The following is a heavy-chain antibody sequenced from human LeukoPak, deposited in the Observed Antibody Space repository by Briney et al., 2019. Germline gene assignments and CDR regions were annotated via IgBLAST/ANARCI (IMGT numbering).Heavy chain of an antibody. Sequence: AGGSLRLSCVASGFTFSNYAMSWVRQAPGEGLEWVSGIFGGTGSTYYADSVKGRVTIPRDNSRNTVYLQMNSLRVEDTAVYYCAKDRTFYSDFTAYYFSPPLQHYWGQGALVTVSS. V-gene: IGHV3-23*01. CDR2: IFGGTGST. D-gene: IGHD3-22*01. J-gene: IGHJ4*02. CDR3: AKDRTFYSDFTAYYFSPPLQHY. CDR1: GFTFSNYA.